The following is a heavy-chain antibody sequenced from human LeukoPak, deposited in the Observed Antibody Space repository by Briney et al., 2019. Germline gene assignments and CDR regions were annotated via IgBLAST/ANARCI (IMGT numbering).Heavy chain of an antibody. CDR3: ARGKEAGIRHY. CDR2: INHSGST. V-gene: IGHV4-34*01. J-gene: IGHJ4*02. CDR1: GGSFSGYY. D-gene: IGHD3-10*01. Sequence: SETLSLTCAVYGGSFSGYYWSWIRQPPGKGLEWIGEINHSGSTNYNPSLKSRVTISVDTSKNQFSLKLSSVTAADTAVYYCARGKEAGIRHYWGQGTLVTVSS.